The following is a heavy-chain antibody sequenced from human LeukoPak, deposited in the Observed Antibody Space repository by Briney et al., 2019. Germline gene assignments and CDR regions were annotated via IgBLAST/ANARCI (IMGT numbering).Heavy chain of an antibody. D-gene: IGHD5-18*01. CDR3: ASGDTAMAFDY. CDR1: GGSISSGSYY. V-gene: IGHV4-61*09. CDR2: IYTSGTS. Sequence: SETLSLTCTVSGGSISSGSYYWSWIRQPAGKELEWIGHIYTSGTSNYNPSLRSRVTISLDTSKNQFSLKLSSVTAADTAVYYCASGDTAMAFDYWGQGTLVTVSS. J-gene: IGHJ4*02.